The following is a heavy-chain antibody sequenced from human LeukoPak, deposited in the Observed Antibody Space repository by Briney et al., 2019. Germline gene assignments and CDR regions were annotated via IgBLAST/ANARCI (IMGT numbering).Heavy chain of an antibody. V-gene: IGHV5-51*01. CDR3: ATGRYCSGGTCYSSLDF. J-gene: IGHJ4*02. CDR2: IYPADSNT. D-gene: IGHD2-15*01. CDR1: GYSFTNYW. Sequence: GESLKISRKGSGYSFTNYWIGWVRQMPGKGLEWMGIIYPADSNTRYSPSFQGQVTISVDKSISTAYLQWSSLKASDTAVYYCATGRYCSGGTCYSSLDFWGQGTLVTVSS.